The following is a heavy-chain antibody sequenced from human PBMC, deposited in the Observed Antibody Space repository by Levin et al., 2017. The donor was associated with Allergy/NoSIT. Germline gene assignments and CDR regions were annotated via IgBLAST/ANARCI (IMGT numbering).Heavy chain of an antibody. J-gene: IGHJ4*02. V-gene: IGHV5-10-1*01. D-gene: IGHD4-17*01. Sequence: RGESLKISCKGSGYSFTSYWISWVRQMPGKGLEWMGRIDPSDSYTNYSPSFQGHVTISADKSISTAYLQWSSLKASDTAMYYCARQSYGDYQVDYWGQGTLVTVSS. CDR3: ARQSYGDYQVDY. CDR1: GYSFTSYW. CDR2: IDPSDSYT.